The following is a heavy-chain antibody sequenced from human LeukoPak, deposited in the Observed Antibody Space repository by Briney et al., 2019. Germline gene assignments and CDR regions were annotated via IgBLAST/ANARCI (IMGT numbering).Heavy chain of an antibody. CDR2: ISRSGDST. CDR1: GFTFSIYA. CDR3: AKDGYNSDIFYFDF. Sequence: PGGSLRLSCAASGFTFSIYAMSWVRQAPGKGLEWVSSISRSGDSTYYADSVKGRFTISKDNSNNTLYLQVNSLRDEDTAVYYCAKDGYNSDIFYFDFWGQGTLVPVSS. J-gene: IGHJ4*02. V-gene: IGHV3-23*01. D-gene: IGHD1-1*01.